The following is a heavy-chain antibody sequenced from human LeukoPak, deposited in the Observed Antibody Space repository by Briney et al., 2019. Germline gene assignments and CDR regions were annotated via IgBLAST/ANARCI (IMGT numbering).Heavy chain of an antibody. J-gene: IGHJ5*02. Sequence: GGSLRLSCATSGFTFSSYSMNWVRQAPGKGLEWVSSISSSSSYIYYADSVKGRFTISRDNAKNSLYLQMNSLRAEDTAVYYCARDAYYYDSSGHSGWFDPWGQGTLVTVSS. CDR1: GFTFSSYS. V-gene: IGHV3-21*01. CDR3: ARDAYYYDSSGHSGWFDP. D-gene: IGHD3-22*01. CDR2: ISSSSSYI.